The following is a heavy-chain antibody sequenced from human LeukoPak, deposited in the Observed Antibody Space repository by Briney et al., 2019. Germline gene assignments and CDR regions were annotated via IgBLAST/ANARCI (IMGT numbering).Heavy chain of an antibody. CDR3: ARKGYCSSTSCYGXXXXXXXXXXXXDV. D-gene: IGHD2-2*01. V-gene: IGHV4-34*01. J-gene: IGHJ6*01. CDR1: GGSFSGYY. Sequence: SETLSLTCAVYGGSFSGYYWSWIRQPPGKGLEWIGEISHSGSTNYNPSLKSRVTISVDTSKNQFSLKLSSVTAADTAVYYCARKGYCSSTSCYGXXXXXXXXXXXXDV. CDR2: ISHSGST.